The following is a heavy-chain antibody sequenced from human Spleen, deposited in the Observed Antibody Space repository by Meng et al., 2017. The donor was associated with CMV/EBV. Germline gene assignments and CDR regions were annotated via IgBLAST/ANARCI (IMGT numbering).Heavy chain of an antibody. Sequence: ASVKVSCKASGYTFASYGISWVRQAPGQGLEWMGWMNPNSGNTVYAQKFQGRVTMTRNTSISTAYMELSSLRSEDTAVYYCARYSSSSYWGWFDPWGQGTLVTVSS. J-gene: IGHJ5*02. V-gene: IGHV1-8*02. D-gene: IGHD6-6*01. CDR2: MNPNSGNT. CDR1: GYTFASYG. CDR3: ARYSSSSYWGWFDP.